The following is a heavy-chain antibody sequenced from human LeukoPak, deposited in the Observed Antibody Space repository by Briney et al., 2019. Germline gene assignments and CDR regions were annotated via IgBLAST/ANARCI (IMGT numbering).Heavy chain of an antibody. CDR2: ISGSGGST. J-gene: IGHJ4*02. CDR1: GFTFSSYA. V-gene: IGHV3-23*01. D-gene: IGHD6-19*01. CDR3: AKLAGGSGWYYFDY. Sequence: GGSLRLSCAASGFTFSSYAMSWVRQSPGEGLEWVSAISGSGGSTYYADSVRPLYPLPRHYPKSTLYLQMNSLRAEDTAVYYCAKLAGGSGWYYFDYWGQGTLVTVSS.